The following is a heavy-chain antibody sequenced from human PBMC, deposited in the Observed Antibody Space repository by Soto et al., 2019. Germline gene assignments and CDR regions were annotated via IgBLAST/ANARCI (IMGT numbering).Heavy chain of an antibody. Sequence: GGSLRLSCAASGFTLRSHRIHWVRQVPGKGLEWMGIIYPGDSDTRYSPSFQGQVTISADKSISTAYLQWSSLKASDTAMYYCARCPTIFGVETPYYYYGMDVWGQGTTVTVSS. J-gene: IGHJ6*02. CDR3: ARCPTIFGVETPYYYYGMDV. D-gene: IGHD3-3*01. CDR2: IYPGDSDT. CDR1: GFTLRSHR. V-gene: IGHV5-51*01.